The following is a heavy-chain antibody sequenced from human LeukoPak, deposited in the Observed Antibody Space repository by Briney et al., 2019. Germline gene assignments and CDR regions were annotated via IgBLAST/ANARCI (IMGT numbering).Heavy chain of an antibody. D-gene: IGHD1-26*01. Sequence: SETLSLTCTVSGGSINSGTFCWGWIRQPPGKWLEWIGSMYYDGSSYYNPSLKSRVTTSVDTSKNQFSLKLTSVTAADTAVYFCARRSDSGSDDGEDYFDYWGQGTLVTVSS. V-gene: IGHV4-39*01. CDR2: MYYDGSS. CDR1: GGSINSGTFC. CDR3: ARRSDSGSDDGEDYFDY. J-gene: IGHJ4*02.